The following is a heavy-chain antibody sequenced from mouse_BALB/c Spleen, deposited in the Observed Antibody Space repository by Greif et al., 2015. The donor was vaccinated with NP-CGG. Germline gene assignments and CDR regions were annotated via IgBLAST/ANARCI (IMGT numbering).Heavy chain of an antibody. CDR1: GYTFTSYT. CDR2: INPSSGYT. D-gene: IGHD2-1*01. J-gene: IGHJ3*01. Sequence: LVESAAELARPGASVKMSCKASGYTFTSYTMHWVKQRPGQGLEWIGYINPSSGYTEYNQKFKDKTTLTADKSSSTAYMQLSSLTSEDSAVYYCASLYGNSLAYWGQGTLVTVSA. V-gene: IGHV1-4*02. CDR3: ASLYGNSLAY.